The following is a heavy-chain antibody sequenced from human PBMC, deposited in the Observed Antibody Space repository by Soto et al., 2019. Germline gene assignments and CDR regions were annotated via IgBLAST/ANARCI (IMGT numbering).Heavy chain of an antibody. D-gene: IGHD3-22*01. J-gene: IGHJ6*02. V-gene: IGHV3-33*01. CDR2: IWYDGSNK. CDR3: ARGTYYYDSSGYPRYYYYGMDV. Sequence: GGSLRLSCAASGFTFSSYGMHWVRQAPGKGLEWVAVIWYDGSNKYYADSVKGRFTISRDNSKNTLYLQMNSLRAEDTAVYYCARGTYYYDSSGYPRYYYYGMDVWGQGTTVTVSS. CDR1: GFTFSSYG.